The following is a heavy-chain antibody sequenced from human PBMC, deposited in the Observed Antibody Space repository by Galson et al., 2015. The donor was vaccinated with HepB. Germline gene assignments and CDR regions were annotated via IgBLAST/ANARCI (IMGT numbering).Heavy chain of an antibody. V-gene: IGHV4-59*01. CDR2: IYYSGST. CDR1: GGSISSYY. J-gene: IGHJ4*02. Sequence: ETLSLTCTVSGGSISSYYWSWIRQPPGKGLEWIGYIYYSGSTNYNPSLKSRVTISVDTSKNQFSLKLSSVTAADTAVYYCARDSKVAGLDYWGQGTLVTVSS. D-gene: IGHD6-19*01. CDR3: ARDSKVAGLDY.